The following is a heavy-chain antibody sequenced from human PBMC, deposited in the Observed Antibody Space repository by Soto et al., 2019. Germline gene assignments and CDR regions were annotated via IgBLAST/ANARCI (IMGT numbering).Heavy chain of an antibody. D-gene: IGHD1-1*01. CDR2: IYNDGRT. CDR3: ASVAGVYGMALDY. V-gene: IGHV3-53*04. J-gene: IGHJ4*02. Sequence: GGSLRLSCEASGFTVRSNYMSWVRQAPGKGLEWVSVIYNDGRTYYADSVKGRFTISRHISDNTLYLQMNSLGPEDTAIYYCASVAGVYGMALDYWGQGTLVTVSS. CDR1: GFTVRSNY.